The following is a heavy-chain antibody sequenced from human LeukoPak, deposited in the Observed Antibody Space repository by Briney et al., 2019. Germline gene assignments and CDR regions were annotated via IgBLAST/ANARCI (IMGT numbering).Heavy chain of an antibody. D-gene: IGHD3-22*01. CDR3: AKEGVDYYDSSGYYYFDY. V-gene: IGHV3-23*01. CDR2: ISGSGGST. CDR1: GFTFSSYA. J-gene: IGHJ4*02. Sequence: PGGSLRLSCAASGFTFSSYAMSWVRQAPGKGLEWVSAISGSGGSTYYADSVKGRFTISRDNSKNTLYLQMNSLRAEDTAVYYCAKEGVDYYDSSGYYYFDYWGQGTLVTVSS.